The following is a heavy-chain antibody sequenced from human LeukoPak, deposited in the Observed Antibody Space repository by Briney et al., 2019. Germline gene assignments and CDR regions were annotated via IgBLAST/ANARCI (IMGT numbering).Heavy chain of an antibody. CDR1: GYTFIGYY. CDR2: INPNSGGT. V-gene: IGHV1-2*02. J-gene: IGHJ3*02. D-gene: IGHD5-12*01. CDR3: ARDLGRLNSGYDWKAGYDAFDI. Sequence: ASVKVSCKASGYTFIGYYMHWVRQAPGQGLEWMGWINPNSGGTNYAQKFQGRVTMTRDTSISTAYMELSRLRSDDTAVYYCARDLGRLNSGYDWKAGYDAFDIWGQGTMVTVSS.